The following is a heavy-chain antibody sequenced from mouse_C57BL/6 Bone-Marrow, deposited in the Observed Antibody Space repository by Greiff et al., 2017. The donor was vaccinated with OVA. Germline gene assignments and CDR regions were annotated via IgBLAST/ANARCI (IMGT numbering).Heavy chain of an antibody. V-gene: IGHV10-1*01. D-gene: IGHD6-2*01. J-gene: IGHJ3*01. CDR3: VRSLGFAY. CDR1: GFSFNTYA. Sequence: EVKLLESGGGLVQPKGSLKLSCAASGFSFNTYAMNWVRQAPGKGLEWVARIRSKSNNYATYYADSVKDRFTISRDDSESMLYLQMNNLKTEDTAMYYCVRSLGFAYWGQGTLVTVSA. CDR2: IRSKSNNYAT.